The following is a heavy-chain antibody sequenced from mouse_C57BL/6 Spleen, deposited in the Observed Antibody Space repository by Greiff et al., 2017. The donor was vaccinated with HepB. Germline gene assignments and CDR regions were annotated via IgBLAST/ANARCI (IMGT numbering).Heavy chain of an antibody. CDR2: INPNNGGT. CDR1: GYTFTDYN. CDR3: AIFIYYDYDGYFDV. Sequence: EVKLVESGPELVKPGASVKIPCKASGYTFTDYNMDWVKQSHGKSLEWIGDINPNNGGTIYNQKFKGKATLTVDKSSNTAYMELGSLTSEDPAVYYCAIFIYYDYDGYFDVWGTGTTVTVSS. D-gene: IGHD2-4*01. J-gene: IGHJ1*03. V-gene: IGHV1-18*01.